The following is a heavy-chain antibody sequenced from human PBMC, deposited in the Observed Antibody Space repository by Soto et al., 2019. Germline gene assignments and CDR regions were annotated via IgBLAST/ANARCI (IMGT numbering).Heavy chain of an antibody. V-gene: IGHV1-24*01. D-gene: IGHD3-16*01. CDR1: GYTLTGFS. CDR2: INPDDGET. CDR3: ATGRTRADYTLNSFDI. J-gene: IGHJ3*02. Sequence: GASVKVSCKASGYTLTGFSMHWVRQAPGKGLEWMGGINPDDGETTYAQKFQGRVTMTEDTSTDTAYMELSSLRSEDTAVYYCATGRTRADYTLNSFDIWGQGTMVTVSS.